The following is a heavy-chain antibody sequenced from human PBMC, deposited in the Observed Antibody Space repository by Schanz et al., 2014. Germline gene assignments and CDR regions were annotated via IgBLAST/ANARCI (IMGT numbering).Heavy chain of an antibody. CDR1: GFTFSSYS. V-gene: IGHV3-23*04. D-gene: IGHD1-1*01. Sequence: EEQLVESGGGLVQPGGSLRLSCTASGFTFSSYSMNWVRQAPGKGLEWVAGISGSGTTTYYAASVKGRFTISRDNSKNTLYLEMNSLRAEDTALYYCARDRRNADLDYWGQGTLVTDSS. J-gene: IGHJ4*02. CDR2: ISGSGTTT. CDR3: ARDRRNADLDY.